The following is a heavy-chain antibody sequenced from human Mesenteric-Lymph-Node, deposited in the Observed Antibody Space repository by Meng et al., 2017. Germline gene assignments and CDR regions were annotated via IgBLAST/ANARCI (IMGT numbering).Heavy chain of an antibody. V-gene: IGHV4-34*01. D-gene: IGHD6-6*01. CDR1: GGSFSGYY. Sequence: GSLRLSCAVYGGSFSGYYWSWIRQPPGKGLEWIGEINHSGSTNYNPSLKSRVTISVDTSKNQFSLKLSSVTAADTAVYYCARGEEQLVVYYFDYWGQGTLVTVSS. CDR2: INHSGST. CDR3: ARGEEQLVVYYFDY. J-gene: IGHJ4*02.